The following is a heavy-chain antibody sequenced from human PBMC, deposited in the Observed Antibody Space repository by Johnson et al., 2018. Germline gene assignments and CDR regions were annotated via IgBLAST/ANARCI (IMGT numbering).Heavy chain of an antibody. CDR1: GFTFSGSS. CDR3: RSSCDTGGYFQH. CDR2: IRSKANSYAT. Sequence: EVQLVESGGGLVQPGGSLKLSCAASGFTFSGSSMSWVRQASGKGLEWIGRIRSKANSYATASAASMKGRFTISRDDSKNTAYLQRNSLKTEDTAVYYCRSSCDTGGYFQHWGQGTLVTVSS. V-gene: IGHV3-73*01. D-gene: IGHD6-13*01. J-gene: IGHJ1*01.